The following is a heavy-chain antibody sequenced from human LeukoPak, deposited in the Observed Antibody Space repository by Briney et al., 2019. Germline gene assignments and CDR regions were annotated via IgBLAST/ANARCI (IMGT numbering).Heavy chain of an antibody. CDR2: INHSGST. D-gene: IGHD1-26*01. CDR1: GGSFSGYY. CDR3: ARIEYSGPLDY. J-gene: IGHJ4*02. V-gene: IGHV4-34*01. Sequence: SETLSLTCAVYGGSFSGYYWSWIRQPPGKGLEWIGEINHSGSTNYNPSLRSRVTISVDTSKNQFTLKLSSVTAADTAVFYCARIEYSGPLDYWGQGTLVTVSS.